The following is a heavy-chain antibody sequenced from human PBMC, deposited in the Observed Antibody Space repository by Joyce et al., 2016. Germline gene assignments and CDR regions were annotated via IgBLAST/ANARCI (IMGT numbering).Heavy chain of an antibody. Sequence: QVQLQQWGAGLLKPSETLSLTCAVYGGSFSGYYWSWIRQPPGKGLEWIGEINHSGSTNYDPSLKRRVTISVDTSKNQFSLKLSSVTAADTAVYCCARGPRSNWGLVWFDPLGPGNPGHRLL. V-gene: IGHV4-34*01. CDR3: ARGPRSNWGLVWFDP. J-gene: IGHJ5*02. CDR2: INHSGST. CDR1: GGSFSGYY. D-gene: IGHD7-27*01.